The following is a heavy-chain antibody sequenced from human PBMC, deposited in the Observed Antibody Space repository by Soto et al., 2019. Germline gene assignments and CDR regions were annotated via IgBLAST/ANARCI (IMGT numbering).Heavy chain of an antibody. D-gene: IGHD6-19*01. Sequence: GGSLSLSCAASGFTFSSYGMHWVRQAPGKGLEWVAVIWYDGSNKYYADSVKGRFTISRDNSKNTLYLQMNSLRAEDTAVYYCARDSIGGKYSSGWYGDFDYWGQGTLVTVSS. J-gene: IGHJ4*02. CDR2: IWYDGSNK. V-gene: IGHV3-33*01. CDR3: ARDSIGGKYSSGWYGDFDY. CDR1: GFTFSSYG.